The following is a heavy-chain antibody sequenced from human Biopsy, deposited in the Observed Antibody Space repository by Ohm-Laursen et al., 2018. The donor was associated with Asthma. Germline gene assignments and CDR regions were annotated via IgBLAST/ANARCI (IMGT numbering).Heavy chain of an antibody. CDR2: ISKDASTQ. CDR1: GFSFSNFA. Sequence: SLRLSCAASGFSFSNFAIHWVRQAPGKGLEWVGVISKDASTQDYADSVKGRFTMARDNSKNTLDLQMNSLRGEDTAVYYCVRDGTDDAFDIWGQGTVVTVSS. V-gene: IGHV3-30*01. CDR3: VRDGTDDAFDI. J-gene: IGHJ3*02. D-gene: IGHD1-1*01.